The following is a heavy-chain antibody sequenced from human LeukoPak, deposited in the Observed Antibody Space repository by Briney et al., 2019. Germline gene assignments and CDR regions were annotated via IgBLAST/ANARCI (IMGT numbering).Heavy chain of an antibody. V-gene: IGHV1-2*02. CDR2: INPNSGGT. CDR1: GYTFTGYY. D-gene: IGHD3-22*01. CDR3: ARDLSSGYSLLVDY. J-gene: IGHJ4*02. Sequence: GASVKVSCKAPGYTFTGYYMHWVRQAPGQGLEWMGWINPNSGGTNYAQKFQGRVTMTRDTSISTAYMELSRLRSDDTAVYYCARDLSSGYSLLVDYWGQGTLATVSS.